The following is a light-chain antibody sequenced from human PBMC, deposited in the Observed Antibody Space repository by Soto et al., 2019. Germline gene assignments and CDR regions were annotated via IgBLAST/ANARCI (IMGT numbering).Light chain of an antibody. CDR1: DIQSKS. J-gene: IGLJ3*02. Sequence: SYVLTQPPSVSVAPGQTASITCGGDDIQSKSVHWYQQRPGQAPVLVVYDDTDRPSGIPERFSGSNSGNTATLTISRVEAWDEADYYCQVWDTRSDHVVFGGGTQLTVL. CDR2: DDT. V-gene: IGLV3-21*02. CDR3: QVWDTRSDHVV.